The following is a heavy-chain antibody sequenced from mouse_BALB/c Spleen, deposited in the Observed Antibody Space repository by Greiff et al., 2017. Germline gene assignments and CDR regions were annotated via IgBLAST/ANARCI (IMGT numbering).Heavy chain of an antibody. CDR2: INPSNGRT. V-gene: IGHV1S81*02. CDR3: AIYYYGSSYAWFAY. Sequence: VQLQQSGAELVKPGASVKLSCKASGYTFTSYWMHWVKQRPGQGLEWIGEINPSNGRTNYNEKFKSKATLTVDKSSSTAYMQLSSLTSEDSAVYYCAIYYYGSSYAWFAYWGQGTLVTVSA. CDR1: GYTFTSYW. J-gene: IGHJ3*01. D-gene: IGHD1-1*01.